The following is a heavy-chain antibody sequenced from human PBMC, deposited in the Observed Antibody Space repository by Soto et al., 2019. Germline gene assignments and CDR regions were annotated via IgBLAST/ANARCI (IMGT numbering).Heavy chain of an antibody. CDR1: GFTFSSYA. Sequence: GGSLRLSCAASGFTFSSYAMHWVRQAPGKGLEWVAVISYDGSNKYYADSVKGRFTIPRDNSKNTLYLQMNSLRAEDTAVYYCARAEPYYYDSSGRLGFDPWGQGTLVTVSS. D-gene: IGHD3-22*01. V-gene: IGHV3-30-3*01. J-gene: IGHJ5*02. CDR3: ARAEPYYYDSSGRLGFDP. CDR2: ISYDGSNK.